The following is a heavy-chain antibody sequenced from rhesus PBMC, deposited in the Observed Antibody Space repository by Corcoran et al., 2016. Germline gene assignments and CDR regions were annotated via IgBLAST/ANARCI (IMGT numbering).Heavy chain of an antibody. CDR2: IIPLVGIT. D-gene: IGHD3-9*01. V-gene: IGHV1-151*01. J-gene: IGHJ4*01. Sequence: QVQLVQSGAEVKKPGASVKLSCKASGYTFSIHAISWVRQAPGQGLEWMGGIIPLVGITNYAQKFQGRVTITADTSTSTAYMELSSLRSEDTAVYYCARGPYYEDDYGYPKYYFDYWGQGVLVTVSS. CDR3: ARGPYYEDDYGYPKYYFDY. CDR1: GYTFSIHA.